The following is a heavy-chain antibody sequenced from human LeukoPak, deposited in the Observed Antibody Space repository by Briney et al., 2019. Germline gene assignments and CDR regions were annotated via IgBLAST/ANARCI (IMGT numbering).Heavy chain of an antibody. V-gene: IGHV1-18*01. Sequence: ASVKVSCKASGYTFTSYGISWVRQAPGQGLEWMGWISAYNGNTNYAQKLQGRVTMTTDTSTSTAYMELRSLRSDDTAVYYCARGVLLKVAGPNYFDYWGQGTLVTVSS. D-gene: IGHD6-19*01. CDR2: ISAYNGNT. J-gene: IGHJ4*02. CDR3: ARGVLLKVAGPNYFDY. CDR1: GYTFTSYG.